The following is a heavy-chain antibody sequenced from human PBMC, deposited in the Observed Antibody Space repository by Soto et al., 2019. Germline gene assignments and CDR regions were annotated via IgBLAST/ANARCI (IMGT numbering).Heavy chain of an antibody. CDR2: IIPIFGTA. V-gene: IGHV1-69*01. J-gene: IGHJ6*02. CDR3: ARATSLVAARDGFYYYGMDV. D-gene: IGHD6-6*01. CDR1: GGTFSSYA. Sequence: QVQLVQSGAGVKKPGSSVKVSCKASGGTFSSYAISWVRQAPGQGLEWMGGIIPIFGTANYAQKFQGRVTITADESTSKEHMELSSRRSEDTAVYYGARATSLVAARDGFYYYGMDVWGQGTTVTVSS.